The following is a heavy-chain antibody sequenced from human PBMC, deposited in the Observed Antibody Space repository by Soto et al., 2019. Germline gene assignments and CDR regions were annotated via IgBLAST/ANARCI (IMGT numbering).Heavy chain of an antibody. CDR2: IIPIFGTA. Sequence: SVKVSCKASGGTFSSYAISWVRQAPGQGLEWMGGIIPIFGTANYAQKFQGRVTITADESTSTAYMELSSLRSEDTAVYYCARDKALDFGVVIDGMDVWGQGTTVTVSS. D-gene: IGHD3-3*01. J-gene: IGHJ6*02. V-gene: IGHV1-69*13. CDR1: GGTFSSYA. CDR3: ARDKALDFGVVIDGMDV.